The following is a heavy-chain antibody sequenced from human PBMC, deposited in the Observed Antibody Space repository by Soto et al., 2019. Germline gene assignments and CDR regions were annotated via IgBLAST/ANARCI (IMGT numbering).Heavy chain of an antibody. CDR1: GGSFSVYY. CDR3: ASPMVRGVKYAFDI. J-gene: IGHJ3*02. D-gene: IGHD3-10*01. Sequence: SDTLSLTCAVYGGSFSVYYWSWIRQPPGKGLEWIGEINHSGSTNYNPSLKSRVTISVDTSKNQFSLKLSSVTAADTAVYYCASPMVRGVKYAFDIWGQGTMVTASS. V-gene: IGHV4-34*01. CDR2: INHSGST.